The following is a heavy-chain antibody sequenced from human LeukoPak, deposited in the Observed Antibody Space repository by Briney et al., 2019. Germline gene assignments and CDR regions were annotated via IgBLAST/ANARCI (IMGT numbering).Heavy chain of an antibody. CDR3: ARAGDSDTYYCPFQH. V-gene: IGHV4-39*07. D-gene: IGHD3-10*01. J-gene: IGHJ1*01. CDR2: INHSGST. CDR1: GGSISSSSHY. Sequence: SETLSLTCTVSGGSISSSSHYWGWIRQSPGKGLEWIGEINHSGSTYYNPSLKSRVTISVDRSKNQFSLKLSSVTAADTAVYYCARAGDSDTYYCPFQHWGQGTLVTVSS.